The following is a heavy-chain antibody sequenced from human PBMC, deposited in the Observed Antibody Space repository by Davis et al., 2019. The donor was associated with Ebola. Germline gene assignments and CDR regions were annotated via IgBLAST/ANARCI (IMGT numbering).Heavy chain of an antibody. CDR3: ARVGAAAGIWVRTGYYFDY. J-gene: IGHJ4*02. CDR1: GGSFSGYY. CDR2: INHSGST. D-gene: IGHD6-13*01. Sequence: PSETLSLTCAVYGGSFSGYYWSWIRQPPGKGLEWIGEINHSGSTNYNPSLKSRVTISVDTSKNQCSLKLSSVTAADTAVYYCARVGAAAGIWVRTGYYFDYWGQGTLVTVSS. V-gene: IGHV4-34*01.